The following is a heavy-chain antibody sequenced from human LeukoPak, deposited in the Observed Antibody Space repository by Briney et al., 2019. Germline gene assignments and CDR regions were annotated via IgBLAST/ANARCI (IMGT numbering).Heavy chain of an antibody. D-gene: IGHD3-10*01. Sequence: PGRSLRLSCAASGFTFSTYSMHWVRQAPGKGLEWVALISYDGSNKYYADSVKGRFTISRDNSKNTLSLQMNSLRAEDTAVYYCAKVRRLDREYYFDYWGQGTLVTVSS. CDR2: ISYDGSNK. CDR3: AKVRRLDREYYFDY. CDR1: GFTFSTYS. V-gene: IGHV3-30-3*01. J-gene: IGHJ4*02.